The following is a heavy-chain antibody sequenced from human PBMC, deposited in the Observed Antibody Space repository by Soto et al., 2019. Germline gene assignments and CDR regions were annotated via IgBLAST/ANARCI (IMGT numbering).Heavy chain of an antibody. V-gene: IGHV3-7*05. CDR1: GFTCGSYS. D-gene: IGHD1-26*01. Sequence: EVQLVESGGGLVQPGGSLTLSCAASGFTCGSYSMGWVRQAPGRGLEWVAKVIEDGSEKYYLESVKGRFSISRDNAENSVYLQMSSLRVEDTDVYRCVRMGDDYWGQGSMVTVSS. J-gene: IGHJ4*02. CDR2: VIEDGSEK. CDR3: VRMGDDY.